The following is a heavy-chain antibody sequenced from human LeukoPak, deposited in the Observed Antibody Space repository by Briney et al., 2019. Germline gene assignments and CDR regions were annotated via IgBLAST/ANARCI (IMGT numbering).Heavy chain of an antibody. Sequence: SVKVSCKASGGTFSSYAISWVRQAPRQGLEWMGRIIPILGIANYAQKFQGRVTITADKSTSTAYMELSSLRSEDTAVYYCARVSTIFGVVGYYFDYWGQGTLVTVSS. D-gene: IGHD3-3*01. J-gene: IGHJ4*02. V-gene: IGHV1-69*04. CDR3: ARVSTIFGVVGYYFDY. CDR1: GGTFSSYA. CDR2: IIPILGIA.